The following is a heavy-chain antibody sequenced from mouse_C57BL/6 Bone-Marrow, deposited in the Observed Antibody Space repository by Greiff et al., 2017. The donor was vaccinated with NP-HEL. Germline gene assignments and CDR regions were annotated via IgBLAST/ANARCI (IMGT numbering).Heavy chain of an antibody. V-gene: IGHV1-81*01. CDR1: GYTFTSYG. J-gene: IGHJ2*01. D-gene: IGHD2-4*01. CDR3: ASYDYDEGYFDY. CDR2: IYPRSGNT. Sequence: QVQLQQSGAELARPGASVKLSCKASGYTFTSYGISWVKQRTGQGLEWIGEIYPRSGNTYYNEKFKGKATLTADKSSITAYMELRSLTSEDSAVYFCASYDYDEGYFDYWGQGTTLTVSS.